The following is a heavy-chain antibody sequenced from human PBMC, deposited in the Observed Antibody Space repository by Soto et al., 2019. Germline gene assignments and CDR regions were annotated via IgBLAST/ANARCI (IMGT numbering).Heavy chain of an antibody. D-gene: IGHD2-15*01. Sequence: QLQLQESGPGLVKPSETLSLTCTVSGGSISSSSYYWGWIRQPPGKGLEWIGSIYYSGSTYYNPSLKSRVTISVDTSKNQFSLKLSSVTAADTAVYYCASRRKYCSGGSCYPYYFDYWGQGTLVTVSS. CDR1: GGSISSSSYY. V-gene: IGHV4-39*01. J-gene: IGHJ4*02. CDR2: IYYSGST. CDR3: ASRRKYCSGGSCYPYYFDY.